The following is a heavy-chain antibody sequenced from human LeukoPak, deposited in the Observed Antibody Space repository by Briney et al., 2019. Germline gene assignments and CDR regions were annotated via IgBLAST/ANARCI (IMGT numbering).Heavy chain of an antibody. V-gene: IGHV3-23*01. CDR2: IAGGDEST. Sequence: PGGSLRLSCAISGFIFNTNGMNWVRQSPGKGLEWLATIAGGDESTYYADSVKGRFAISRDNSKNTVFLHMNSLRVEDTAVYYCARGVYWSLDTCGQGTPVTVSS. J-gene: IGHJ5*02. CDR3: ARGVYWSLDT. CDR1: GFIFNTNG. D-gene: IGHD1-1*01.